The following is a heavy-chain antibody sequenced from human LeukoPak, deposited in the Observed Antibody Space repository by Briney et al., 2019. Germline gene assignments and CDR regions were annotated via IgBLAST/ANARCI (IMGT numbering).Heavy chain of an antibody. CDR3: ARARTTVTTAPINY. Sequence: GGSLRLSCAASGFTFSRFSMNWVRQAPGKGLEWVSYISSSTSTIYYADSVKGRFTISRDNAKNSLYLQMNSLRAEDTAVYYCARARTTVTTAPINYWGQGTLVTVSS. CDR1: GFTFSRFS. CDR2: ISSSTSTI. J-gene: IGHJ4*02. V-gene: IGHV3-48*01. D-gene: IGHD4-17*01.